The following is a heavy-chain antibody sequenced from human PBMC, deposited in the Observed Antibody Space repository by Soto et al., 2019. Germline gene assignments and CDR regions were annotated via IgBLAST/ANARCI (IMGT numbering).Heavy chain of an antibody. V-gene: IGHV3-33*01. Sequence: QVQLVESGGGVVQPGRSLRLSCAASGFTFSSYGMHWVRQAPGKGLEWVAVIWYDGSNKYYADSVTGRFTISRDNSKNTLYLQMNSMRAEETAVYYCARDSGSYLFDYWGQGTLVTVAS. CDR2: IWYDGSNK. CDR1: GFTFSSYG. D-gene: IGHD1-26*01. J-gene: IGHJ4*02. CDR3: ARDSGSYLFDY.